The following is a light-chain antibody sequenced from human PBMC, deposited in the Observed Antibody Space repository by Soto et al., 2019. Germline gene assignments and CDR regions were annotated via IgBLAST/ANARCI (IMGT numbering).Light chain of an antibody. CDR2: WAS. V-gene: IGKV4-1*01. J-gene: IGKJ4*01. CDR3: QQYYSTPLT. CDR1: QSVLYSSNNKNY. Sequence: DIVMTQSPDSLAVSLGDRATINCKSSQSVLYSSNNKNYLAWYQQKPGQPPKLLIYWASTRESGVPDRFSGSGSETDFTLTISSLQAEDVAVYYCQQYYSTPLTFGGGTKVEIK.